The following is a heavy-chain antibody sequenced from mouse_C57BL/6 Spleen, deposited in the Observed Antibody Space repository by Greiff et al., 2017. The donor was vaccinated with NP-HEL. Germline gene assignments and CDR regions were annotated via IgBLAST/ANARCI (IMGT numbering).Heavy chain of an antibody. D-gene: IGHD2-1*01. J-gene: IGHJ2*01. CDR1: GYTFTSYW. CDR2: IDPSDSYP. V-gene: IGHV1-69*01. Sequence: QVQLQQPGAELVMPGASVKLSCKASGYTFTSYWMHWVKQRPGQGLEWIGEIDPSDSYPNYNQKFKGKSTLTVDKSSSTAYMQLSSLTSEDSAVYYCARWGIYYGNYFDYWGQGTTLTVSS. CDR3: ARWGIYYGNYFDY.